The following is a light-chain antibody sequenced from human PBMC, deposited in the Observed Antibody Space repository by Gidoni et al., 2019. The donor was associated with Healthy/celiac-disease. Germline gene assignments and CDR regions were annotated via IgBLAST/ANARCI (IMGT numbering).Light chain of an antibody. CDR1: QSVSSY. CDR2: DAS. J-gene: IGKJ5*01. CDR3: QQRSNWRIT. V-gene: IGKV3-11*01. Sequence: ELVFTQSPATLSLSPWERATLSCRASQSVSSYLAWYQQNPGQAPRLLIYDASNRDTGIPARFSGSGSGTDFTLTISSLEPEDFAVYYCQQRSNWRITFGQGTRLEIK.